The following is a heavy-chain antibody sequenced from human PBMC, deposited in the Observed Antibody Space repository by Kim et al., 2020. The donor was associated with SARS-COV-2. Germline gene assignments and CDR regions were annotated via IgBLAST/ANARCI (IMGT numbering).Heavy chain of an antibody. CDR3: ARDSWEYQLHHRPYYYYMDV. D-gene: IGHD2-2*01. V-gene: IGHV3-74*01. CDR2: INSDGSST. Sequence: GGSLRLSCAASGFTFSSYWMHWVRQAPGKGLVWVSRINSDGSSTSYADSVKGRFTISRDNAKNTLYLQMNSLRAEDTAVYYCARDSWEYQLHHRPYYYYMDVWGKGTTVTVSS. CDR1: GFTFSSYW. J-gene: IGHJ6*03.